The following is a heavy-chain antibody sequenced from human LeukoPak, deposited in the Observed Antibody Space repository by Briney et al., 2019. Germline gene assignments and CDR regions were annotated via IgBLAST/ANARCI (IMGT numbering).Heavy chain of an antibody. CDR2: IQYKGSTE. V-gene: IGHV3-30*02. Sequence: GGSLRLSCSASGFTFSNYGMHWVRQAPGQGLEWVGFIQYKGSTEYYADSVKGRFAISRHNSKNTLYLQMNGLRGEDTSVYSCAKEADYCSSRHYDYWGQGVLVTVSS. CDR1: GFTFSNYG. CDR3: AKEADYCSSRHYDY. J-gene: IGHJ4*02. D-gene: IGHD4-11*01.